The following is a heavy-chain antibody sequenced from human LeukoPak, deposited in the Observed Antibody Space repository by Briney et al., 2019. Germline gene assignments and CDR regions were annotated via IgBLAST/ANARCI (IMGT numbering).Heavy chain of an antibody. CDR2: INHSGST. D-gene: IGHD2-2*01. CDR1: GGSFSGYY. V-gene: IGHV4-34*01. CDR3: ARGQSYCSSTSCYAGYGMDV. Sequence: PSETLSLTCAVYGGSFSGYYWSWIRQPPGKGLEWIGEINHSGSTNYNPSLKSRVTISVDTSKNQFSLKLSSVTAADTDVYYCARGQSYCSSTSCYAGYGMDVWGQGTTVTVSS. J-gene: IGHJ6*02.